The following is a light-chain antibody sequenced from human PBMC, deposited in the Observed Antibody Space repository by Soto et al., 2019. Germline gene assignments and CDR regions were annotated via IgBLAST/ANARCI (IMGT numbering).Light chain of an antibody. CDR3: QQANSFPRT. CDR1: QGFSTW. CDR2: SAS. V-gene: IGKV1-12*01. J-gene: IGKJ4*01. Sequence: DIPMTQSPSSVSASVGDRVTITCRASQGFSTWLAWYRRKPGRAPELLIYSASSLHSGVPSRFSGSGSGTDFTLTLSSLQPEDFATYYCQQANSFPRTFGGGTEVEIK.